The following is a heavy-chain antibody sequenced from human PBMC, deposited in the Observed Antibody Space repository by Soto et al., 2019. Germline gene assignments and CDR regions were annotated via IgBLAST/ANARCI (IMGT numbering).Heavy chain of an antibody. CDR1: GGSISTYD. Sequence: PSETLSLTCTVSGGSISTYDWSWIRQSPGKGLEWIGCIYYSGSTNYNPSLKSRVTISVDTSKNQFSLKLSSVTAADTAVYYCERVVDATSQYFDYWGQGALVTVSS. CDR3: ERVVDATSQYFDY. V-gene: IGHV4-59*01. D-gene: IGHD2-15*01. CDR2: IYYSGST. J-gene: IGHJ4*02.